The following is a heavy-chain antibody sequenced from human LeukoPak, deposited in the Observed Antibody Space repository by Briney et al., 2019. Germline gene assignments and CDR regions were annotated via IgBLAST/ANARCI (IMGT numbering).Heavy chain of an antibody. D-gene: IGHD5/OR15-5a*01. J-gene: IGHJ5*02. V-gene: IGHV4-39*07. CDR1: GFTFSSYE. CDR2: IYYSGNT. Sequence: PGGSLRLSCAASGFTFSSYEMNWVRQPPGKGLEWIGSIYYSGNTYYNASLKSRVTISIDTSKNQFSLRLSSVTAADTAIYYCARRMTVSATNWFDPWGQGTLVTVSS. CDR3: ARRMTVSATNWFDP.